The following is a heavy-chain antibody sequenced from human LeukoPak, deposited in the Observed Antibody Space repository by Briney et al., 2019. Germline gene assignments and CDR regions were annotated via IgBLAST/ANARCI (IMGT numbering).Heavy chain of an antibody. CDR1: GFTFDDFV. CDR3: VKGVGGFGPLDY. Sequence: PGGSLRLSCAVFGFTFDDFVMHWVRQAPGKGLEWVSGISQGSDSIEYADSVKGRFTISRDNARDSLYLQMNSLRPEDTAMYYCVKGVGGFGPLDYWGQGTLVTVSS. D-gene: IGHD6-25*01. J-gene: IGHJ4*02. CDR2: ISQGSDSI. V-gene: IGHV3-9*01.